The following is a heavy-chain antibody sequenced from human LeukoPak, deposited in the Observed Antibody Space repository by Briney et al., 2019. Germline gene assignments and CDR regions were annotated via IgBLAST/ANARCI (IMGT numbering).Heavy chain of an antibody. D-gene: IGHD2-2*01. Sequence: WETLSLTCTVSGGSTSSYYWSWIRQPPGKGLEWIGYIYYSGSTNYNPSLKSRVTISVDTSKNQFSLKLSSVTAADTAVYYCAREYFAHCSSTSCYLDYWGQGTLVTVSS. CDR1: GGSTSSYY. CDR2: IYYSGST. CDR3: AREYFAHCSSTSCYLDY. J-gene: IGHJ4*02. V-gene: IGHV4-59*12.